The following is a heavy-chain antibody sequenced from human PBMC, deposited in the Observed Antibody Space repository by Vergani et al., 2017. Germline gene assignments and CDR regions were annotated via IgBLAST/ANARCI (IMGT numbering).Heavy chain of an antibody. CDR3: ARGRQKQQLVTIDY. Sequence: QVQLQQWGAGLLKPSETLSLTCAVYGGSFSRYYWSWIRQPPGKGLEWFGEINHSGSTNYNPALKSRVTISVDTSKNQFSLKLSSVTAADTAVYYCARGRQKQQLVTIDYGGQETLVTVSS. V-gene: IGHV4-34*01. CDR1: GGSFSRYY. CDR2: INHSGST. D-gene: IGHD6-13*01. J-gene: IGHJ4*02.